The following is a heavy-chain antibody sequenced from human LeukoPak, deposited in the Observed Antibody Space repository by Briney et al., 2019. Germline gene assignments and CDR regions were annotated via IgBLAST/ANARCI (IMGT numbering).Heavy chain of an antibody. CDR1: GGSISSYY. J-gene: IGHJ4*02. CDR3: ARDMAARWGDYFDY. CDR2: IYYSGTT. D-gene: IGHD6-6*01. Sequence: SETLSLTCTVSGGSISSYYWSWIRQPPGKGLEWIGYIYYSGTTNYNPSLKSRVTISVDTSKNQFSLKLSSVTAADTAVYYCARDMAARWGDYFDYWGQGTLVTVSS. V-gene: IGHV4-59*01.